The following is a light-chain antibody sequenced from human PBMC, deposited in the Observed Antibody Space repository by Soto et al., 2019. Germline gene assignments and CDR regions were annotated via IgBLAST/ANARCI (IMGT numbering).Light chain of an antibody. J-gene: IGKJ4*01. CDR3: QQYDNLPLT. CDR2: DAS. V-gene: IGKV1-33*01. Sequence: DIQMTQSPSSLSASVGDRVTITCQASQDISNYLNWYQQKPGKAPKLLIYDASNLETGVPSRFSGSGSGTDFTFTTSSLQPEDIETYYCQQYDNLPLTFGAGTKVDIX. CDR1: QDISNY.